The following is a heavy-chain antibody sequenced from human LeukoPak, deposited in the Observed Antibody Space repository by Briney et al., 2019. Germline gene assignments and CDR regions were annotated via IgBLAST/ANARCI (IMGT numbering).Heavy chain of an antibody. CDR2: ISGSGGST. V-gene: IGHV3-23*01. J-gene: IGHJ5*02. CDR3: AKDYYDSSDFLHPPFS. Sequence: GGSLRLSCAASGFTFSSCAMSWVRQAPWKRLEWVSAISGSGGSTYYADSVKGRFTISRDNSKHTLYLQMNSLRAEDTAVYYCAKDYYDSSDFLHPPFSWGQGTLVTVSS. D-gene: IGHD3-22*01. CDR1: GFTFSSCA.